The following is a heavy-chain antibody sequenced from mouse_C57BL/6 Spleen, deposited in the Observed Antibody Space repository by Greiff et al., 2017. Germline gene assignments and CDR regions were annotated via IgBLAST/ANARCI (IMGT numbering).Heavy chain of an antibody. D-gene: IGHD1-1*01. J-gene: IGHJ2*01. Sequence: QVQLQQPGAELVRPGSSVKLSCKASGYTFTSYWMDWVKQRPGQGLEWIGNIYPSDSETHYNQKFTDKATLTVDKSSSTAYMQLSSLTSEDSAVYYCAREDYYGSSYFDYWGQGTTLTVSS. CDR3: AREDYYGSSYFDY. V-gene: IGHV1-61*01. CDR1: GYTFTSYW. CDR2: IYPSDSET.